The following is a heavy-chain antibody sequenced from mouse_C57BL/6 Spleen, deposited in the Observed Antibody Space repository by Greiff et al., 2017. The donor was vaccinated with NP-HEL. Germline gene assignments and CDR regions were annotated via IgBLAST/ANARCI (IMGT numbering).Heavy chain of an antibody. CDR3: ARVPSIYYGNYEGAMDY. D-gene: IGHD2-1*01. Sequence: QVQLQQSGAELAKPGASVKLSCKASGYTFTSYWMHWVKQRPGQGLEWIGYINPSSGYTKYNQKFKDKATLTADKSSSTAYMQLSSLTYEDSAVYYCARVPSIYYGNYEGAMDYWGQGTSVTVSS. CDR2: INPSSGYT. V-gene: IGHV1-7*01. J-gene: IGHJ4*01. CDR1: GYTFTSYW.